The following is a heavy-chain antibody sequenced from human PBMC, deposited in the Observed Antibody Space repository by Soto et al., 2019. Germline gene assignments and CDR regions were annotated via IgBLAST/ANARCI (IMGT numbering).Heavy chain of an antibody. V-gene: IGHV4-61*08. CDR2: IHYSGNT. D-gene: IGHD5-18*01. CDR3: VRIPVDTYMTSRFDP. Sequence: SETLSLTCTVSGDSVTSSDYYWSWIQQPPGKGLGWIGYIHYSGNTNYSPSLKSRVAISLDTYHNQSPQKLSSMTAAATAVYFGVRIPVDTYMTSRFDPWGQGTPVTVSS. CDR1: GDSVTSSDYY. J-gene: IGHJ5*01.